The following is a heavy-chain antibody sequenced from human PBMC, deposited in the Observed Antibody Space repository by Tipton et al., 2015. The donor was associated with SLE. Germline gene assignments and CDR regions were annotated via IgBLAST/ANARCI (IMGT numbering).Heavy chain of an antibody. D-gene: IGHD3-3*01. V-gene: IGHV4-30-2*01. CDR3: ARGRSYDFWNFHH. CDR2: TYHSGSS. CDR1: GGSISSGDYS. J-gene: IGHJ1*01. Sequence: TLSLTCAVSGGSISSGDYSWSWIRQPPGKGLEWIGYTYHSGSSYYNSSLKSRVTMSVDTSKNQFSLRLSSVTAADTAVYYCARGRSYDFWNFHHWGQGTLVTVSS.